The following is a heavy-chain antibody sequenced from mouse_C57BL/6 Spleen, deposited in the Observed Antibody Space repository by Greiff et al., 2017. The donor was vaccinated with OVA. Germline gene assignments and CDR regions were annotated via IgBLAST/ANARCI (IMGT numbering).Heavy chain of an antibody. CDR2: IHPNSGCT. CDR1: GYTFTSYW. D-gene: IGHD1-1*01. Sequence: VQLQQPGAELVKPGASVKLSCKASGYTFTSYWMPWVKQRPGQGLEWIGMIHPNSGCTNYNEQFKSKATLTVDKSYSTAYMQLSSLTSEGSAVYYCARGVITTVVVPYFDVWGTGTTVTVSS. J-gene: IGHJ1*03. CDR3: ARGVITTVVVPYFDV. V-gene: IGHV1-64*01.